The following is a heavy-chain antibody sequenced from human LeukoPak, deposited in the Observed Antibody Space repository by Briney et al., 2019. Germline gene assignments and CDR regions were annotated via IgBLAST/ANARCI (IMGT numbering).Heavy chain of an antibody. CDR3: AREAVQIKDYYYGSGSSNP. J-gene: IGHJ5*02. Sequence: ASVKVSCKASGYTFTGYYMHWVRQAPGQGLEWMGWINPNSGGTNYAQKFQGRVTMTRDTSISTAYMELSRLRSDDTAVYYCAREAVQIKDYYYGSGSSNPWGQGTLVTVSS. D-gene: IGHD3-10*01. CDR1: GYTFTGYY. CDR2: INPNSGGT. V-gene: IGHV1-2*02.